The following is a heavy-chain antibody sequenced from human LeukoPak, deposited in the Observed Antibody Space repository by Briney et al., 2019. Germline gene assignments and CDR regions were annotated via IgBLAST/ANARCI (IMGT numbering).Heavy chain of an antibody. V-gene: IGHV4-34*01. CDR2: INHSGST. J-gene: IGHJ6*03. CDR1: GGSFSGYY. CDR3: ARGPSSYYYYYMDV. Sequence: SETLSLTCAVYGGSFSGYYWSWLRQPPGKGLEWIGEINHSGSTNYNPSLKSRVTISVDTSKNQFSLKLSSVTAADTAVYYSARGPSSYYYYYMDVWGKGTTVTVSS.